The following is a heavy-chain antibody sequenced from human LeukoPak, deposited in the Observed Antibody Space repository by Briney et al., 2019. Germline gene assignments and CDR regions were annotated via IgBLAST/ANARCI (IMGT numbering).Heavy chain of an antibody. CDR2: ISGSGGST. CDR1: GFTFSSYA. J-gene: IGHJ4*02. Sequence: PGGSLRLSCSASGFTFSSYAMTWVRQAPGKGLEWVSAISGSGGSTYYADSVKGRFTISRDNSKNTLYLQMNSLRAEDTAIYYCAKDLTWIQLRFDYWGQGTLVTVSS. V-gene: IGHV3-23*01. CDR3: AKDLTWIQLRFDY. D-gene: IGHD5-18*01.